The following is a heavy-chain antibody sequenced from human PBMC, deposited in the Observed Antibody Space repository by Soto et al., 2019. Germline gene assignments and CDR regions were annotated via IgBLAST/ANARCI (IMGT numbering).Heavy chain of an antibody. CDR3: AKDPSLPLGFGELTFYFDY. D-gene: IGHD3-10*01. CDR2: ISGSGGST. Sequence: GGSLRLSCAASGFTFSSYAMSWVRQAPGKGLEWVSAISGSGGSTYYADSVKGRFTISRDNSKNTLYLQMNSLRAEDTAVYYSAKDPSLPLGFGELTFYFDYWGQGTLGTVSS. CDR1: GFTFSSYA. V-gene: IGHV3-23*01. J-gene: IGHJ4*02.